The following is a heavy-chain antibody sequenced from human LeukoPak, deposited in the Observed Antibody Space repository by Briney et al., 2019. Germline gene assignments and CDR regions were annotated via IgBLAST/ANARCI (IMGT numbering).Heavy chain of an antibody. CDR2: ITSGFTP. V-gene: IGHV3-23*01. CDR3: AKDYSDSRVADVFFEY. J-gene: IGHJ4*02. Sequence: QPGGSLRLSCAASGLTFSDYAMRWFRQAPGKGLEWVSGITSGFTPHYADSVKGRFTISRDNSKNTFHLQLNSLTAEDTAVYYCAKDYSDSRVADVFFEYWGQGTLVTVSS. D-gene: IGHD2-15*01. CDR1: GLTFSDYA.